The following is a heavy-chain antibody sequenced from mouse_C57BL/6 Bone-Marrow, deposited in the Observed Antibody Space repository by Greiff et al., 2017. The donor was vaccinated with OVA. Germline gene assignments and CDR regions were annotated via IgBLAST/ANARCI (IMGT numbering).Heavy chain of an antibody. Sequence: QVQLQQSGAELVMPGASVKLSCKASGYTFTSYWMHWVKQRPGQGLEWIGEIDPSDSYTNYNQKFKGKSTLTVDKSSSTAYMQLSSLTSEDSAVYYCASVRGSGYWFAYWGQGTLVTVSA. CDR2: IDPSDSYT. J-gene: IGHJ3*01. V-gene: IGHV1-69*01. CDR1: GYTFTSYW. D-gene: IGHD3-2*02. CDR3: ASVRGSGYWFAY.